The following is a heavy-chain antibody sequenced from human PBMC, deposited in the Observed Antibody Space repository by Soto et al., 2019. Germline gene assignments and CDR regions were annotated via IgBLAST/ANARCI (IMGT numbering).Heavy chain of an antibody. Sequence: PGGTLRLSCAASGCTFSGYAMSWVRQAPGKGLEWVSAISGSGGSTYYADSVKGRFTISRDNYKNTLYLQMNSLRAEDTAVYYCAKESTVNTRGYWGQGTLVTVSS. CDR3: AKESTVNTRGY. V-gene: IGHV3-23*01. D-gene: IGHD4-17*01. CDR2: ISGSGGST. J-gene: IGHJ4*02. CDR1: GCTFSGYA.